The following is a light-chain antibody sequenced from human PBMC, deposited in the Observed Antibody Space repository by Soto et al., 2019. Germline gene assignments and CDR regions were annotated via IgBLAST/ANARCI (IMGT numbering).Light chain of an antibody. Sequence: DIQMTQTPSFVSASVGDRVTITCRASQAIRSWLAWYQQKPGEAPKLLIFAASTLQSGVPSRFSGSGSGTDFTLTISSLQPEDFATYYCQQSHSFPATFGGGTKVEI. CDR2: AAS. V-gene: IGKV1D-12*01. J-gene: IGKJ4*01. CDR1: QAIRSW. CDR3: QQSHSFPAT.